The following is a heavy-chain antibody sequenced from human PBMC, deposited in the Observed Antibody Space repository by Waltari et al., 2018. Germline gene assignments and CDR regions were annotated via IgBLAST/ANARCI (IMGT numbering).Heavy chain of an antibody. CDR2: IYYSGST. J-gene: IGHJ5*02. CDR3: ARIGLLDPARGWFDP. D-gene: IGHD1-1*01. CDR1: GGSISSHY. Sequence: QVQLQESGPGLVKPSETLSLTCTVSGGSISSHYWSWIRQPPGKGLEWIGYIYYSGSTNATPPLKGRVTISVDTSKNQFSLKLSSVTAADTAVYYCARIGLLDPARGWFDPWGQGTLVTVSS. V-gene: IGHV4-59*11.